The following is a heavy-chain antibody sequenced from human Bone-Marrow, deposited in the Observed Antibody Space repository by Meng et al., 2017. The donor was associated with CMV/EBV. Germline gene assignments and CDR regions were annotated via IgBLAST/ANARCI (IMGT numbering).Heavy chain of an antibody. J-gene: IGHJ6*02. CDR2: IYYSGST. Sequence: SETLSLTCTVSDGSISSYYWSWIRQPPGKGLEWIGYIYYSGSTNYNPSLKSRVTISVDTSKNQFSLKLSSVTAADTAVYYCARSRRRYCSSTSCAIRDYYYGMDVWGQGTTVTVSS. CDR1: DGSISSYY. D-gene: IGHD2-2*01. V-gene: IGHV4-59*01. CDR3: ARSRRRYCSSTSCAIRDYYYGMDV.